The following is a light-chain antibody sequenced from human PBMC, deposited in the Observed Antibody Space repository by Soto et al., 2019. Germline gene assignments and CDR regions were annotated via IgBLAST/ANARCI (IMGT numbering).Light chain of an antibody. CDR1: SSDVGGYNY. CDR3: CSYAGSYTFYV. J-gene: IGLJ1*01. CDR2: DVS. V-gene: IGLV2-11*01. Sequence: QSALTQPRSVSGSPGQSVTISCTGTSSDVGGYNYVSWYQQHPGKAPKLMIYDVSKRPSGVPDRFSGSKSGNTASLTISGLQAEDEADYNCCSYAGSYTFYVFGTGTKVTVL.